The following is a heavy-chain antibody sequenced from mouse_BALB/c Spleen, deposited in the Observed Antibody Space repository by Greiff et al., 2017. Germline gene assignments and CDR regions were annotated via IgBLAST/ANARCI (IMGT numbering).Heavy chain of an antibody. CDR1: GFTFTDYY. Sequence: EVQVVESGGGLVQPGGSLRLSCATSGFTFTDYYMSWVRQPPGKALEWLGFIRNKANGYTTEYSASVKGRFTISRDNSQSILYLQMNTLRAEDSATYYCARDRDYYGSSYGYFDYWGQGTTLTVSS. J-gene: IGHJ2*01. V-gene: IGHV7-3*02. CDR2: IRNKANGYTT. D-gene: IGHD1-1*01. CDR3: ARDRDYYGSSYGYFDY.